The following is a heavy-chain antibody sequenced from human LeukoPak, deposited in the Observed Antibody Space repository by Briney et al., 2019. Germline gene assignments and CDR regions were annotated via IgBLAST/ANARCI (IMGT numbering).Heavy chain of an antibody. D-gene: IGHD4-17*01. CDR2: ISTSGNTM. CDR1: GFTFSTYE. J-gene: IGHJ4*02. Sequence: GGSLRLSCAASGFTFSTYEMKWVRQAPGKGLEWISYISTSGNTMYYADSVKGRSTISRDNAKNSLYLQMNSLRAEDTGVYYCARDDDYGDYVDYWGQGILVTVSS. CDR3: ARDDDYGDYVDY. V-gene: IGHV3-48*03.